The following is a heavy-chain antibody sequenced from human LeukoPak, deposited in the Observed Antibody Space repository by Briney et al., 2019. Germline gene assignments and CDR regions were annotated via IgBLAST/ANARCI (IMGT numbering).Heavy chain of an antibody. Sequence: SETLSLTCTVSGGSISSSSYYWGWIRQPPGKGLEWIGSIYYSGSTYYNPSLKSRVTISVDTSKNQFSLKLSSVTAADTAVYYCASVEDCGGDCYSTAFDIWGQGTMVTVSS. V-gene: IGHV4-39*01. CDR3: ASVEDCGGDCYSTAFDI. CDR2: IYYSGST. D-gene: IGHD2-21*02. J-gene: IGHJ3*02. CDR1: GGSISSSSYY.